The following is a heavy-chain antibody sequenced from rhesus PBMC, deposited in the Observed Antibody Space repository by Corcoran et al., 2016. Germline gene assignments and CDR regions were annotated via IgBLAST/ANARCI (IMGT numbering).Heavy chain of an antibody. CDR3: ARDVRAEGYSGYSYFSPDY. D-gene: IGHD5-42*01. J-gene: IGHJ4*01. V-gene: IGHV4-173*01. CDR1: GGPISSNY. Sequence: QLQLQESGPGLVKPSETLSLTCAVSGGPISSNYWSWIRQPPGKGLEWIGRISGSGGSTNTNPYLKGRVTISTDPSKNQFSLKLSSVTAADTAVYYCARDVRAEGYSGYSYFSPDYWGQGVLVTVSS. CDR2: ISGSGGST.